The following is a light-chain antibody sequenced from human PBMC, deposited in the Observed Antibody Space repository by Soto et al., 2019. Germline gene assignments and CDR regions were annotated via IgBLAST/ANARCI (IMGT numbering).Light chain of an antibody. J-gene: IGKJ1*01. CDR1: QSVSSN. V-gene: IGKV3-15*01. CDR3: QQYGYPQWT. CDR2: GAS. Sequence: EIVMTQSPATLSVSPGERATLSCRASQSVSSNLAWYQQKPGQAPRLLIYGASTRATGIPARFSGSGSGTEFTLTISSLQSEDFAVYYCQQYGYPQWTFGQGTKVDIK.